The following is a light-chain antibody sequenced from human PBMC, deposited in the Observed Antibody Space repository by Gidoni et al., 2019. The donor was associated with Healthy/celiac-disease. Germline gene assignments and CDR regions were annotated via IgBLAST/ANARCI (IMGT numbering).Light chain of an antibody. CDR2: GAS. CDR3: QQDNNWLIT. J-gene: IGKJ5*01. CDR1: QCVSSC. Sequence: ELVMTQSPSTLSVSPGERATLSCRASQCVSSCLAWYQQKPGQAPRLLIYGASTRATGIPARFSGSGSGTEFTLTISSLQSEDFAVYYCQQDNNWLITFGQGTRLEIK. V-gene: IGKV3-15*01.